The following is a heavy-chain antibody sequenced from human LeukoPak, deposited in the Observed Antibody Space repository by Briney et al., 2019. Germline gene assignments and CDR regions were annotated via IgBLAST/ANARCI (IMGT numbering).Heavy chain of an antibody. CDR3: AKDIVVVLACSPDY. V-gene: IGHV3-23*01. D-gene: IGHD2-15*01. J-gene: IGHJ4*02. CDR1: GFTFSSYA. Sequence: GGSLRLPCAASGFTFSSYAMSWVRQAPGKGLEWVSAISGSGGSTYYADSVKGRFTISRDNSKNTQYLQMNSLRAEDTAVYYCAKDIVVVLACSPDYWGQGTLVTVSS. CDR2: ISGSGGST.